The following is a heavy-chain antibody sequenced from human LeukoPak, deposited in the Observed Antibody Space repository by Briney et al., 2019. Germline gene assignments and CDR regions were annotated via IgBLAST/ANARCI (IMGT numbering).Heavy chain of an antibody. V-gene: IGHV3-23*01. J-gene: IGHJ4*02. D-gene: IGHD1-26*01. CDR1: GFTFSSYA. CDR2: ISGSGGST. CDR3: AKDLRVGPNRGYFDY. Sequence: GGSLRLSCAASGFTFSSYAMSWVRQAPGKGLEWVSGISGSGGSTYYADSVKGRFTISRDSSKNTLFLQMNSLRAEDTAVYCCAKDLRVGPNRGYFDYWGQGTLVTVSS.